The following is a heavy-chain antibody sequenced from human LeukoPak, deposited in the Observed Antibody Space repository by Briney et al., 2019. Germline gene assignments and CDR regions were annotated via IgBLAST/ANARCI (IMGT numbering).Heavy chain of an antibody. CDR2: IYPGDSDT. CDR1: GYSFTSYW. D-gene: IGHD2-2*01. CDR3: ARVAPQYQLLLDWFDP. Sequence: GESLKISCKGSGYSFTSYWIGWVRQMPGKGLEWMGIIYPGDSDTRYSPSFQGQVTISADKSISTAYLQWSSLEASDTAMYYCARVAPQYQLLLDWFDPWGQGTLVTVSS. J-gene: IGHJ5*02. V-gene: IGHV5-51*01.